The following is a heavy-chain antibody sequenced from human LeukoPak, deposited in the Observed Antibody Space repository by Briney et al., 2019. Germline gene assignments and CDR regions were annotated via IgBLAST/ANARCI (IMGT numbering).Heavy chain of an antibody. CDR2: IYYSGST. CDR1: GGSISSYY. D-gene: IGHD1-26*01. J-gene: IGHJ5*02. V-gene: IGHV4-59*12. CDR3: AREYPKGGSYRFDP. Sequence: SSETLSLTCTVSGGSISSYYWSWIRQPPGKGLEWIGYIYYSGSTNYNPSLKSRVTISVDTSKNQFSLKLSSVTAADTAVYYCAREYPKGGSYRFDPWGQGTLVTVSS.